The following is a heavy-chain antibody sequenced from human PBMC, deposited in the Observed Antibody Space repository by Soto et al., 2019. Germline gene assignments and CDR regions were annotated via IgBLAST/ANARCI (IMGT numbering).Heavy chain of an antibody. CDR2: INPSGGST. V-gene: IGHV1-46*03. D-gene: IGHD6-19*01. J-gene: IGHJ4*02. Sequence: QVQLELCGAEVKKPGASVKVSCKASGYTFSSYYMHWVRQAPGQGLEWMGVINPSGGSTNYAQKLQGRVTMTRDTSTSTVYMELSSLSSEDTAVYYCARASVSGRRFDYWGQGTLVTVSS. CDR3: ARASVSGRRFDY. CDR1: GYTFSSYY.